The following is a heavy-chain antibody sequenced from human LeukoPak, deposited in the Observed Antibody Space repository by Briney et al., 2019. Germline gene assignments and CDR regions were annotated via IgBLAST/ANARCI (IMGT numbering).Heavy chain of an antibody. V-gene: IGHV4-61*02. CDR2: IYTSEST. D-gene: IGHD3-22*01. CDR3: ARGWGSGYLAGIDY. Sequence: PSETLSLTCSVSGGSISSSNYYWSWIRQPAGKGLEWIGRIYTSESTNYNPSLKSRVTISVDTSRNQFSLKLSSVTAADTAVYYCARGWGSGYLAGIDYWGQGTLVTVSS. J-gene: IGHJ4*02. CDR1: GGSISSSNYY.